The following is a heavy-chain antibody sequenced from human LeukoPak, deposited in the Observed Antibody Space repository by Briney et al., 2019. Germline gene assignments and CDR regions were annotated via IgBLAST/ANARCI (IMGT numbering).Heavy chain of an antibody. CDR2: ISSSGSTI. J-gene: IGHJ6*03. Sequence: GGSLRLSCAASGFTFSDYYMSWIRQAPGKGLEWVSYISSSGSTIYYADSVKGRFTISRDNAKNSLYLQMNSLRAEDTAVYYCAKDLGYCSGGSCYPYYYYMDVWGKGTTVTVSS. CDR3: AKDLGYCSGGSCYPYYYYMDV. D-gene: IGHD2-15*01. CDR1: GFTFSDYY. V-gene: IGHV3-11*01.